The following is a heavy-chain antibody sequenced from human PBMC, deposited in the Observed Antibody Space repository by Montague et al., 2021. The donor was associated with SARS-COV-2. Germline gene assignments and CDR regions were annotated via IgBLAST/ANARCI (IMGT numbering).Heavy chain of an antibody. J-gene: IGHJ6*02. CDR2: LYNGGSP. Sequence: SLRLSCATSGFIVTSYYMRRVRQARGKGLEWNRALYNGGSPFYADSVKGRFTISRHNSKNTLYLQMNSLRPEDTAVYYCARTLYERGGMDVWGQGTTVT. D-gene: IGHD3-3*01. V-gene: IGHV3-53*04. CDR1: GFIVTSYY. CDR3: ARTLYERGGMDV.